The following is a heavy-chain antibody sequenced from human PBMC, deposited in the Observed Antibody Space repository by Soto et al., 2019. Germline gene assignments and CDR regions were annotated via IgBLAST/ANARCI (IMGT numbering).Heavy chain of an antibody. CDR2: IYPGDSDT. V-gene: IGHV5-51*01. Sequence: GESLKISCKGSDYMFSSHWVAWVRQKPGKGLEWMGIIYPGDSDTRYSPSFQGQVTISADKSIDTAYLQWNSLKASDTAMYYCERRLLSDASDFYDHGMDVWGKGTTGTVS. D-gene: IGHD3-10*01. CDR3: ERRLLSDASDFYDHGMDV. CDR1: DYMFSSHW. J-gene: IGHJ6*04.